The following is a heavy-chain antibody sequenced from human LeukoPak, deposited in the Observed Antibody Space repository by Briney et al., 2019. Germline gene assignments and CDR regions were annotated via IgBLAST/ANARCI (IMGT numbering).Heavy chain of an antibody. J-gene: IGHJ6*02. D-gene: IGHD3-3*01. CDR1: GFTFSSYG. V-gene: IGHV3-30*18. Sequence: GGSLRLSCAASGFTFSSYGMHWVRQAPGKGLEWVAVISYDGSNKYYADSVKGRFTISRDNSKNTLYLQMNSLRAEDTAVYYCAKESMKYDFWSGYYTRNYYYYGMDVWGQGTTVTVSS. CDR2: ISYDGSNK. CDR3: AKESMKYDFWSGYYTRNYYYYGMDV.